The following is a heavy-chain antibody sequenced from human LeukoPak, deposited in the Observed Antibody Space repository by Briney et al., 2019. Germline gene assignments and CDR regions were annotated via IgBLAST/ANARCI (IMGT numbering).Heavy chain of an antibody. V-gene: IGHV3-48*04. CDR3: ASMAVAGTYSLDY. D-gene: IGHD6-19*01. CDR2: ISSSGSTI. J-gene: IGHJ4*02. CDR1: GFTFSSYS. Sequence: PGGSLRLSCAASGFTFSSYSFNWVRQAPGKGLEWVSYISSSGSTIYYADSVKGRFTISRDNAKNSLYLQMNSLRAEDTAVYYCASMAVAGTYSLDYWGQGTLVTVSS.